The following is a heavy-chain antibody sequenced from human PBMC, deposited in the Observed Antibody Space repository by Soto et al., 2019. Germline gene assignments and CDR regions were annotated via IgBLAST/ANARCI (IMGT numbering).Heavy chain of an antibody. D-gene: IGHD4-17*01. CDR3: ATVFDV. J-gene: IGHJ4*02. CDR2: IDTDGGGT. CDR1: GFTLGSHR. V-gene: IGHV3-74*01. Sequence: DVQLVESGGGLVQPGGSLRVSCAASGFTLGSHRIHWVRQAPGKGLEWVSRIDTDGGGTSYADSVKGRFTISTDNAKNTVYLQMDGLRAEATAVFYCATVFDVWGQGILVTVSS.